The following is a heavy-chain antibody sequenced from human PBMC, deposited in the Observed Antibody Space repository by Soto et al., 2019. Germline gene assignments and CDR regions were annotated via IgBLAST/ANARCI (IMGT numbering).Heavy chain of an antibody. CDR2: IRSKANSYAT. CDR3: TSHGTTGTTTLTTG. D-gene: IGHD1-1*01. Sequence: EVQLVESGGGLVQPGGSLKLSCAASGFTFSGSAMHWVRQASGKGLEWVGRIRSKANSYATAYAASVKGRFTISRDDSKNTAYLQMNSLKTEDTAVYSCTSHGTTGTTTLTTGWGQGTLVTVSS. CDR1: GFTFSGSA. V-gene: IGHV3-73*02. J-gene: IGHJ4*02.